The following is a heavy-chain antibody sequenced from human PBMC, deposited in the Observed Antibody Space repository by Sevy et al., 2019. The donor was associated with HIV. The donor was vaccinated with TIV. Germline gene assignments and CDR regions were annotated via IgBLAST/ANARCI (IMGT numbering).Heavy chain of an antibody. CDR1: GFTFRDYD. D-gene: IGHD2-21*02. V-gene: IGHV3-30*04. CDR3: ARLFSCGGDCYYLDY. Sequence: GGSRRPSGEASGFTFRDYDMHGVRQAPGKGLEWGAFMSHDGNYRNHADSVKFRFTISRDNFKNTRYLQMNSLRVEDTAVYFCARLFSCGGDCYYLDYWGQGAPVTVSS. J-gene: IGHJ4*02. CDR2: MSHDGNYR.